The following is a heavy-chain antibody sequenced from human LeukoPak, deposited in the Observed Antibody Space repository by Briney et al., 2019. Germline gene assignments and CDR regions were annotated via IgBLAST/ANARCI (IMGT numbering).Heavy chain of an antibody. CDR3: ARDRSYYYYGMDV. CDR1: GFTFSSYE. Sequence: GGSLRLSCAASGFTFSSYEMNWVRQAPGKGLEWVSYISSSGSTIYYADSVKGRFTISRDNAKNSLYLQMNSLRAGDTAVYYCARDRSYYYYGMDVWGQGTTVTVSS. V-gene: IGHV3-48*03. CDR2: ISSSGSTI. J-gene: IGHJ6*02.